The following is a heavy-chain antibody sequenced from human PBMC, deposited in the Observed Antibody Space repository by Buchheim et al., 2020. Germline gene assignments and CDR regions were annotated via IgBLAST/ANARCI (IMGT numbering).Heavy chain of an antibody. CDR2: IYYSGST. CDR3: ARSGDFWSGARNYYYYGMDV. V-gene: IGHV4-30-4*01. D-gene: IGHD3-3*01. CDR1: GGSISSGDYY. J-gene: IGHJ6*02. Sequence: QVQLQESGPGLVKPSQTLSLTCTVSGGSISSGDYYWSWIRQPPGKGLEWIGYIYYSGSTSYNPSLKSRVTISVDTSKNQFSLKLSSVTAADTAVYYCARSGDFWSGARNYYYYGMDVWGQGTT.